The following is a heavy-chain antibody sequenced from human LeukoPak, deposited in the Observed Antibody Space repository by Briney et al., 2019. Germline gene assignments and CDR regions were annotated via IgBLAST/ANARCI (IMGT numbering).Heavy chain of an antibody. CDR2: IYYSGST. D-gene: IGHD1-14*01. V-gene: IGHV4-59*01. CDR3: ARVGGDQAEGEKGLTG. Sequence: SETLSLTCTVSGGSISSYYWSWIRQPPGKGLEWIGYIYYSGSTNYNPSLKSRVTISVDTSKNQFSLKLSSVTAADTAVYYCARVGGDQAEGEKGLTGWGQGTLVTVSS. CDR1: GGSISSYY. J-gene: IGHJ4*02.